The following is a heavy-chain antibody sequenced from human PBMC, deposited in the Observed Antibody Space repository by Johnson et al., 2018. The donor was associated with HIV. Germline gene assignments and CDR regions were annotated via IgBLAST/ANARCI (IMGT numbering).Heavy chain of an antibody. D-gene: IGHD3-22*01. CDR2: IKSKTDGGTT. V-gene: IGHV3-15*01. CDR3: TTGVDYYGSRVAAFDI. CDR1: GFTFSNAW. J-gene: IGHJ3*02. Sequence: VQLVESGGGVVQPGGSLRLSCAASGFTFSNAWMSWVRQAPGKGLEWVGRIKSKTDGGTTDYAAPVQGRFTISRDDSKNTLYLQMNSLKTEDTAVYYCTTGVDYYGSRVAAFDIWGQGTMVTVSS.